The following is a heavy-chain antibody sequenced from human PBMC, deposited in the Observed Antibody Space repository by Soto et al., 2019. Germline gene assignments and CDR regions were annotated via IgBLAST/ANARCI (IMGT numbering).Heavy chain of an antibody. V-gene: IGHV1-18*01. Sequence: QVHLVQSGAEVKKPGASVKVSCKGSGYAFTTYGITWVRQAPGQGLEWMGWISAHNGNTNYAQKLQGTFTVTRDTSTSTAYMELRSLRSDDTAVYYCARGRYGDYWGQGALVTVSS. CDR2: ISAHNGNT. D-gene: IGHD1-1*01. CDR3: ARGRYGDY. J-gene: IGHJ4*02. CDR1: GYAFTTYG.